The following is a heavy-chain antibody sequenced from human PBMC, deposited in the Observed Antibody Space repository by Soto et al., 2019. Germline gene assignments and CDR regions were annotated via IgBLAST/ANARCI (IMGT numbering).Heavy chain of an antibody. CDR1: GGSISSGGYY. Sequence: PSETLSLTCTVSGGSISSGGYYWSWIRQHPGKGLEWIGYIYYSGSTYYNPPLKSRVTISVDTSKNQFSLKLSSVTAADTAVYYCARGVRSAAAKSTWFDPWGQGTLVTVSS. CDR3: ARGVRSAAAKSTWFDP. D-gene: IGHD2-2*01. J-gene: IGHJ5*02. CDR2: IYYSGST. V-gene: IGHV4-31*03.